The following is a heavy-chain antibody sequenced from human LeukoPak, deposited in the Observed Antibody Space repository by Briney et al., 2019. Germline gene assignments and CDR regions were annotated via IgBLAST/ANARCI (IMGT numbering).Heavy chain of an antibody. D-gene: IGHD2-2*01. J-gene: IGHJ6*04. Sequence: GGSLRLSCAASGFTFSSYWMHWVRQAPGKGLVWVSRINSDGSSTSYADSMKGRFTISRDNAKNTLYLQMNSLRAEDTAVYYCARGGVVVPAAPPKTYYYGMDVWGKGTTVTVSS. CDR3: ARGGVVVPAAPPKTYYYGMDV. V-gene: IGHV3-74*01. CDR1: GFTFSSYW. CDR2: INSDGSST.